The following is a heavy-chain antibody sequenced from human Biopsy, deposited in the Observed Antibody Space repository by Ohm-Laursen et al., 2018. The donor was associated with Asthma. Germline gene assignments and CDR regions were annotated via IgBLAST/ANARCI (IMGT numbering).Heavy chain of an antibody. D-gene: IGHD5-24*01. Sequence: ASVKVSCKASGYTFRSYGVSWVRQAPGQGLEWMGWISPFNGDTHFGQKFQGRVTMTTDTSTDTAYMELRSLRSDDTAVYYCARHPYNFGGFDYWGQGSLVLVPS. V-gene: IGHV1-18*04. CDR2: ISPFNGDT. CDR1: GYTFRSYG. CDR3: ARHPYNFGGFDY. J-gene: IGHJ4*02.